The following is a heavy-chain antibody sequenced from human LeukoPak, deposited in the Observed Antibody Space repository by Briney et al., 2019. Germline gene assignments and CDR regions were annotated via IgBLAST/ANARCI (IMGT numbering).Heavy chain of an antibody. Sequence: PGGSLRLSCPTSGFPFSTYGMHWVRQAPGKGLEWVSAISGSGSSTYYAGSVRGRFTTSRDNSKRTVYLQMNSLRVEDTAVYYCAPLAANIFDYWGQGTLVTASS. J-gene: IGHJ4*02. CDR2: ISGSGSST. CDR1: GFPFSTYG. CDR3: APLAANIFDY. D-gene: IGHD6-25*01. V-gene: IGHV3-23*01.